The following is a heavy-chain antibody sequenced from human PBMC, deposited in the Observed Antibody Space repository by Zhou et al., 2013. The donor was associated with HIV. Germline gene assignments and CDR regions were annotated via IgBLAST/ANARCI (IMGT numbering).Heavy chain of an antibody. CDR1: GYTLADLA. J-gene: IGHJ5*02. CDR3: ARDRTDHYDSSAYYPNWFDP. Sequence: QVQLLQSGAEVKPPGASVKVSCKVFGYTLADLAIHWVRLPPGQGLEWMGGFDPEDVMTVYAQKFEGRVSLTQDASSDTAYMSMTSLTSDDTAVYYCARDRTDHYDSSAYYPNWFDPWGQGTLVTVSS. V-gene: IGHV1-24*01. CDR2: FDPEDVMT. D-gene: IGHD3-22*01.